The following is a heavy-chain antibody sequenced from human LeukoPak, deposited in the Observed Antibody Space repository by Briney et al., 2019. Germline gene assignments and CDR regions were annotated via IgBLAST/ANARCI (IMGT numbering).Heavy chain of an antibody. CDR2: INPNSGGT. D-gene: IGHD2-21*02. CDR3: AREAYCGGDCYSKGFDY. CDR1: GYTFTGYY. Sequence: ASVKVSCKASGYTFTGYYMHWARQAPGQGLEWMGRINPNSGGTNYAQKFQGRVTMTRDTSISTAYMELSRLRSDDTAVYYCAREAYCGGDCYSKGFDYWGQGTLVTVSS. V-gene: IGHV1-2*06. J-gene: IGHJ4*02.